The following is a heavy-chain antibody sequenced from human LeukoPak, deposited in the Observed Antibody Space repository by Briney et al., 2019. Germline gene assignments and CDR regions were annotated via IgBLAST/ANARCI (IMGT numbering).Heavy chain of an antibody. CDR2: ISCDGSNK. Sequence: PGGSLRLSCAASGFTFSSYAMHWVRQAPGKGLEWVAVISCDGSNKYYADSVKGRFTISRDNSKNTLYLQMNSLRAEDTAVYYCAKSYYDFWSGYYDAFDIWGQGTMVTVSS. CDR3: AKSYYDFWSGYYDAFDI. CDR1: GFTFSSYA. V-gene: IGHV3-30-3*02. J-gene: IGHJ3*02. D-gene: IGHD3-3*01.